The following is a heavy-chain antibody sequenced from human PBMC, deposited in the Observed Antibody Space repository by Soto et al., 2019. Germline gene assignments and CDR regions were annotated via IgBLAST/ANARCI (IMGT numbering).Heavy chain of an antibody. CDR1: GGTFSSYA. J-gene: IGHJ5*02. CDR2: IIPIFGTA. CDR3: ARDRAVHSMVRGVIMNNWLDP. Sequence: SVKVSCKASGGTFSSYAISWVRQAPGQGLEWMGGIIPIFGTANYAQKFQGRVTITADESTSTAYMELSSLRSEDTAVYYCARDRAVHSMVRGVIMNNWLDPWGQGTLVTVYS. V-gene: IGHV1-69*13. D-gene: IGHD3-10*01.